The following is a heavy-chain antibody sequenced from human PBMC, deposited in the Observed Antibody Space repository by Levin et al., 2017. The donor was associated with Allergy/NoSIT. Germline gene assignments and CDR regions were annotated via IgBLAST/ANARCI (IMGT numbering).Heavy chain of an antibody. V-gene: IGHV1-2*02. Sequence: ASVKVSCKASGYTFTAHYIHWVRQAPGQRLEWMGWISPYNGVTKFGQQFQGRVTMTWDTSVTTTYIELSSLRSDDTAVYYCARDLEDNYDSSRYYPDAFDIWGQGTMVTVSS. D-gene: IGHD3-22*01. CDR2: ISPYNGVT. CDR1: GYTFTAHY. CDR3: ARDLEDNYDSSRYYPDAFDI. J-gene: IGHJ3*02.